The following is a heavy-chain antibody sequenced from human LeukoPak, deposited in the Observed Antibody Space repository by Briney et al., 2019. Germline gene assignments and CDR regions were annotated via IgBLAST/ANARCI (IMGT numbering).Heavy chain of an antibody. J-gene: IGHJ5*02. CDR1: GGSFSGYY. V-gene: IGHV4-34*01. CDR3: ARGRLDRITMVRGVIRSSWFDP. Sequence: PSETLSLTCAVYGGSFSGYYWSWIRQPPGKGLEWIGEINHSGSTNYNPSLKSRVTISVDTSKNQFSLKLSSVTAADTAVYYCARGRLDRITMVRGVIRSSWFDPWGQGTLVTVSS. D-gene: IGHD3-10*01. CDR2: INHSGST.